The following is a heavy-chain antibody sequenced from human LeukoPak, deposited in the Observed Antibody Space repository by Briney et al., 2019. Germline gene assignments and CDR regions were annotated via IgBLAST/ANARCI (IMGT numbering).Heavy chain of an antibody. V-gene: IGHV1-46*01. CDR1: GYTFTSYY. D-gene: IGHD3-22*01. Sequence: ASVTVSCKASGYTFTSYYMHWVRQAPGQGLEWMGIINPSGGSTSYAQKFQGRVTMTRDTSTSTVYMELSSLRSEDTAVYYCARESITMIVVVRYFDYWGQGTLVTVSS. J-gene: IGHJ4*02. CDR2: INPSGGST. CDR3: ARESITMIVVVRYFDY.